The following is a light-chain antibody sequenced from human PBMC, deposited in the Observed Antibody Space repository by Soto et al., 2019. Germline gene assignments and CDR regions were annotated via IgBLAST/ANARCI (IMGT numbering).Light chain of an antibody. CDR1: QTVSSN. V-gene: IGKV3D-15*01. Sequence: EIVLTQAPITLSVSPGERATLSCRASQTVSSNLAWYQQKPGQPPRLLMSGVSTRATGIPARFSGSGSGTEFTLTISSLQSEDFAVYYCQQYNNWPPNTFGQGTKLEIK. J-gene: IGKJ2*01. CDR2: GVS. CDR3: QQYNNWPPNT.